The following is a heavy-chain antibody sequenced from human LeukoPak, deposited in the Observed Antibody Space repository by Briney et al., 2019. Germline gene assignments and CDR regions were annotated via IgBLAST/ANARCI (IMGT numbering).Heavy chain of an antibody. CDR2: IYPGDSDT. D-gene: IGHD6-13*01. CDR3: ARGRSSSSPDPYYFDY. V-gene: IGHV5-51*01. J-gene: IGHJ4*02. CDR1: GYSFTSYR. Sequence: GESLKISCKGSGYSFTSYRIGWVRQMPGKGLEWMGIIYPGDSDTRYSPSFQGQVTISADKSISTAYLQWSSLKASDTAMYYCARGRSSSSPDPYYFDYWGQGTLVTVSS.